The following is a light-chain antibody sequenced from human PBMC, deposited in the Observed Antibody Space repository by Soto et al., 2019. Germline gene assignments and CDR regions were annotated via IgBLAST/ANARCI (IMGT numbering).Light chain of an antibody. CDR2: GAS. Sequence: EIVLTQSPGTLSLSPGERATLSCRASQTVTSSYLAWYQQKPGQAPRLLISGASSRATGIPDRFSGSGSGTDFTLTISRLAPEDFAVYYCHQYAYSRTFGQGTKVEI. CDR3: HQYAYSRT. CDR1: QTVTSSY. V-gene: IGKV3-20*01. J-gene: IGKJ1*01.